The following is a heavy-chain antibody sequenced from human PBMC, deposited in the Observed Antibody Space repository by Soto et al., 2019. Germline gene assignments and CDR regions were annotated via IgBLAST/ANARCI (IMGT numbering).Heavy chain of an antibody. CDR1: GGSMSSYY. J-gene: IGHJ5*02. Sequence: SETLSLTCTVSGGSMSSYYWSWIRQPPGKGLEWIAYMYYTGTTNYNPSLKSRATMSLDMSKSQFTLKLSSVTAADTAVYFCAGRHFRELHGWFDPWGQGTLVTVS. D-gene: IGHD3-10*01. CDR2: MYYTGTT. CDR3: AGRHFRELHGWFDP. V-gene: IGHV4-59*01.